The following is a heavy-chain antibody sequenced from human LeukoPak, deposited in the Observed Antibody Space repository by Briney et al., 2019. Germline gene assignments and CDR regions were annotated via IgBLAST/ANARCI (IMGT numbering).Heavy chain of an antibody. Sequence: PSETLSLTCTVSGGSISSYYWSWIRQPPGKGLEWIGSIYHSGSTYYNPSLKSRVTMSVDTSKNQFSLKLSSVTAADTAVYYCARDRTSYSYGRYYFDYWGQGTLVTVSS. V-gene: IGHV4-59*12. J-gene: IGHJ4*02. CDR2: IYHSGST. D-gene: IGHD5-18*01. CDR3: ARDRTSYSYGRYYFDY. CDR1: GGSISSYY.